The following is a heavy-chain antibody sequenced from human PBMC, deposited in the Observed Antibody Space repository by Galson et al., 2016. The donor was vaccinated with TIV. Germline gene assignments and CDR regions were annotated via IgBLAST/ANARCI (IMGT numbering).Heavy chain of an antibody. CDR2: VYYTGST. J-gene: IGHJ2*01. V-gene: IGHV4-59*01. D-gene: IGHD4-23*01. CDR1: GGTINTYP. Sequence: TLSLTCTVSGGTINTYPWNWIRQSPGKGLEWIGYVYYTGSTNYNPSLKSRVTISVDTSKNHFSLNLNSVTSADTAVYYCVRAPGGRNWYFDLWGRGTLVTVSS. CDR3: VRAPGGRNWYFDL.